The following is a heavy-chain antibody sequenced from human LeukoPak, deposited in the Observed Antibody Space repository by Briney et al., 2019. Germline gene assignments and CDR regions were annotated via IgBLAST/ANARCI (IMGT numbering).Heavy chain of an antibody. CDR1: GFMFSDHY. J-gene: IGHJ6*02. CDR2: IRNRARGHTT. Sequence: GGSLKLSCAASGFMFSDHYMDWVRQPPGKGLEWVGRIRNRARGHTTEYAASVKGRFTVSRDDSKNSVYLQMNSLKTEDTAVYYCARHSTGTAYYYYSMDVWGQGTTVTVSS. CDR3: ARHSTGTAYYYYSMDV. D-gene: IGHD1-1*01. V-gene: IGHV3-72*01.